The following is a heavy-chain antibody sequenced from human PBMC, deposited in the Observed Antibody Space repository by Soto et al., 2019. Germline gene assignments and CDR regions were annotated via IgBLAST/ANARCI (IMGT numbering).Heavy chain of an antibody. CDR1: GGSISSSSYY. CDR3: ARHEGSYYYYYGMDV. V-gene: IGHV4-39*01. D-gene: IGHD1-26*01. J-gene: IGHJ6*02. Sequence: SEPLSLPCTVSGGSISSSSYYWGWIRQPPGKGLEWIGSIYYSGSTYYNPSLKSRVTISVDTSKNQFSLKLSSVTAADTAVYYCARHEGSYYYYYGMDVWGQGTTVS. CDR2: IYYSGST.